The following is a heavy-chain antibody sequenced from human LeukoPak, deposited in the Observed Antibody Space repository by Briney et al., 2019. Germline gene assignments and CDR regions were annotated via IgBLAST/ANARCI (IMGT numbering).Heavy chain of an antibody. J-gene: IGHJ6*03. V-gene: IGHV1-69*06. Sequence: SVKVSCKASGGTFSSYAISWVRQAPGQGLEWMGGIIPIFGTANSAQKFQGRVTITADKSTSTAYMELSSLRSEDTAVYYCAREYCSGGSCPSVRYYYYYYYMDVWGKGTTVTVSS. CDR2: IIPIFGTA. CDR1: GGTFSSYA. CDR3: AREYCSGGSCPSVRYYYYYYYMDV. D-gene: IGHD2-15*01.